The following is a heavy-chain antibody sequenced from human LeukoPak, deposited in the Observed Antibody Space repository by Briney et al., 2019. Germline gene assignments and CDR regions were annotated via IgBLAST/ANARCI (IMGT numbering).Heavy chain of an antibody. CDR3: AREGGSIAVAGYYFDY. D-gene: IGHD6-19*01. CDR2: ISYDGSNK. V-gene: IGHV3-30-3*01. CDR1: GFTFSSYA. Sequence: PGGSLRLSCAASGFTFSSYAMHWVRQAPGKGLEWVAVISYDGSNKYYADSVKGRFTISRDNSKNTLYLQMNSLRAEDTAVYYCAREGGSIAVAGYYFDYWGQGTLVTVSS. J-gene: IGHJ4*02.